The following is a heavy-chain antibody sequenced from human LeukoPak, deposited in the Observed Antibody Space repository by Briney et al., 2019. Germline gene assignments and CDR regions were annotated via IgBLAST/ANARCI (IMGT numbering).Heavy chain of an antibody. V-gene: IGHV1-3*01. CDR3: ARDARRGYSSSWYDFDY. CDR1: GYTFTSYA. Sequence: ASVKVSCKASGYTFTSYAMHWVRQAPGQRLEWMGWINAGNGNTKYSQKFQGRVTITRDTSASTAYMELSSLRSEDTAVYYCARDARRGYSSSWYDFDYWGQGTLVTVSS. D-gene: IGHD6-13*01. J-gene: IGHJ4*02. CDR2: INAGNGNT.